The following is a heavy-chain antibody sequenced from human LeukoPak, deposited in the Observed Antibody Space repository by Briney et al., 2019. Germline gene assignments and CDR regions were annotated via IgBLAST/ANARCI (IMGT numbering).Heavy chain of an antibody. V-gene: IGHV4-61*02. D-gene: IGHD1-26*01. CDR3: ARGSGATSNYYYYGMDV. Sequence: SETLSLTCTVSGGSISSGSYYWSWIRQPAGKGLEWIGRIYTSGSTNYNPSLKSRVTISVDTSKNQFSLKLSSVTAADTAVYYCARGSGATSNYYYYGMDVWGQGTTVTVSS. J-gene: IGHJ6*02. CDR2: IYTSGST. CDR1: GGSISSGSYY.